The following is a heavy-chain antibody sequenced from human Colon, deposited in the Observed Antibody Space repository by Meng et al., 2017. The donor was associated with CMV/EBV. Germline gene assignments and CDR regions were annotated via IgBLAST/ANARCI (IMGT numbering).Heavy chain of an antibody. V-gene: IGHV3-23*01. Sequence: GESLKISCAASGFIFGDYAMTRVRQAPGKGLEWVASIIGSGFYTYYADSVKGRFTISRDNSRNMIDLQMNNLTAEDTALYYCARGTQYSDFWSGFPFWGHGTLVTVSS. J-gene: IGHJ4*01. CDR3: ARGTQYSDFWSGFPF. CDR2: IIGSGFYT. CDR1: GFIFGDYA. D-gene: IGHD3-3*01.